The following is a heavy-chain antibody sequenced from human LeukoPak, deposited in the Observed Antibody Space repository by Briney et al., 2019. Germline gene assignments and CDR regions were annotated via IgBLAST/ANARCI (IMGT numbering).Heavy chain of an antibody. CDR3: ATHDYGDRNNYFDY. J-gene: IGHJ4*02. CDR2: ISGSGGST. Sequence: GSLRLSCAASGFTFSSYAMSWVRQAPGKGLEWVSAISGSGGSTYYADSVKGRFTISRDNSKNTLYLQMNSLRAEDTALYYCATHDYGDRNNYFDYWGQGTLVTVSS. V-gene: IGHV3-23*01. CDR1: GFTFSSYA. D-gene: IGHD4-17*01.